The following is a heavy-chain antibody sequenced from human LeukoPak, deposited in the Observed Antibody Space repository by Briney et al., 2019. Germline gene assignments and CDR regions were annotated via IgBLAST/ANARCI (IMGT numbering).Heavy chain of an antibody. V-gene: IGHV4-4*02. J-gene: IGHJ2*01. CDR2: IYHSGST. D-gene: IGHD4-17*01. CDR3: ARRGDYVEYFDL. Sequence: SETLSLTCDASGGSISSSNRWCWVRQPPGKGLEWIGVIYHSGSTNYNPSLKSRVTISVDKSKNQFSLKLSSVTAADTAVYYCARRGDYVEYFDLWGRGTLDTVSS. CDR1: GGSISSSNR.